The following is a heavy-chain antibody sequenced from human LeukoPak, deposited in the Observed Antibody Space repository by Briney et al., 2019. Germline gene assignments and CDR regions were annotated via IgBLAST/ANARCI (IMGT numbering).Heavy chain of an antibody. Sequence: GGSLRLSCSASGFTFSRYAMHWVRQAPGKGLEYVSTISSNGGTTYYADSVKGRFNISRDNSKNTLYLQMSRLRAEDTAVYYCVKALLKYAYFDAFDIWGQGTMVTVSS. V-gene: IGHV3-64D*06. CDR3: VKALLKYAYFDAFDI. D-gene: IGHD2-21*01. CDR2: ISSNGGTT. CDR1: GFTFSRYA. J-gene: IGHJ3*02.